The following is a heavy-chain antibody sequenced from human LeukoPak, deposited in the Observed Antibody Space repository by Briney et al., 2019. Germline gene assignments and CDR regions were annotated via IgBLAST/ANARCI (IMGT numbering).Heavy chain of an antibody. CDR3: AKDRGY. J-gene: IGHJ4*01. V-gene: IGHV3-23*01. CDR1: GFTFSTYG. Sequence: PGGSLRLSCAASGFTFSTYGMAWVRQAPGKGLEWFSGIRGSGDTTYYADSVKGRFTISRDNSKNTLYLQMSSLRTEDTAVYYCAKDRGYWGQGTLVTVSS. CDR2: IRGSGDTT.